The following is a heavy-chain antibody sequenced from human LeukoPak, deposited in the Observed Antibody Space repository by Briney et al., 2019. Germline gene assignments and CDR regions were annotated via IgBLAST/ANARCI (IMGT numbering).Heavy chain of an antibody. CDR3: TRELGGSYNDY. D-gene: IGHD1-26*01. CDR1: GYPFTSYY. J-gene: IGHJ4*02. Sequence: ASVNVSCNASGYPFTSYYIHWVRQAPVQGLGRVGIINIPSGGSTNYGQKFQGRVTMTRDTSTSTVYMELSSLRSEDTAVYYCTRELGGSYNDYWGQGTPVTVSS. V-gene: IGHV1-46*01. CDR2: INIPSGGST.